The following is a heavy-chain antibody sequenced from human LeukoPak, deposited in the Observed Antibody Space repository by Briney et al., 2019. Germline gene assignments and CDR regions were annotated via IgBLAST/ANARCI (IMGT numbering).Heavy chain of an antibody. J-gene: IGHJ6*02. Sequence: GGSLRLSCEASGFTFDAYAMHWVRQAPGKGLEWVALINKDGSDTYYADSVKGRFTISRDNSKNSLYLQMNSLRSEDTALYYCATWAFYHSLDVWGQGTTVTVSS. V-gene: IGHV3-43*02. D-gene: IGHD1-26*01. CDR3: ATWAFYHSLDV. CDR2: INKDGSDT. CDR1: GFTFDAYA.